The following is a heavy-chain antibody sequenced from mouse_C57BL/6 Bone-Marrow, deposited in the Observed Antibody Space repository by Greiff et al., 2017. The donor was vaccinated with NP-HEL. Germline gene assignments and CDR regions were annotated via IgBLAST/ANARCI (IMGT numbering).Heavy chain of an antibody. J-gene: IGHJ4*01. CDR2: IWGGGST. CDR3: AAHYYGSSPYYAMDY. CDR1: GFSFTSYG. Sequence: VQLVESGPGLVAPSQSLSITCTVSGFSFTSYGVDWVRQPPGKGLAWLGVIWGGGSTNYNSALMSRLSISKDNSKSQVFLKMNSLQTDDTAMYYCAAHYYGSSPYYAMDYWGQGTSVTVSS. V-gene: IGHV2-9*01. D-gene: IGHD1-1*01.